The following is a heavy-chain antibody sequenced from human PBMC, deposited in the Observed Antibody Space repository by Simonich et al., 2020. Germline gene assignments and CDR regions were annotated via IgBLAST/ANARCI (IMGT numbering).Heavy chain of an antibody. J-gene: IGHJ4*02. V-gene: IGHV1-2*02. Sequence: QVQLVQSGAEVKKPGASVKVSCKASGYTFTGYYMHWVRQAPGQGLEWRGWINPNSGGTTYAKKFQGRVTRTRDTSISTAYMELSRLRSDDTAVYYCASSKLATIDYWGQGTLVTVSS. CDR2: INPNSGGT. D-gene: IGHD5-12*01. CDR1: GYTFTGYY. CDR3: ASSKLATIDY.